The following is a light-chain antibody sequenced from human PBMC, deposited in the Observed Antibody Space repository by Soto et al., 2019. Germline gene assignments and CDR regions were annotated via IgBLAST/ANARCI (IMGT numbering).Light chain of an antibody. V-gene: IGLV1-44*01. CDR1: SSNIGGRT. Sequence: QAVVTQPPSASGTPGQRVTISCSGSSSNIGGRTVNWYQQLPGTAARLLIFNNNQRPSGVPDRFSDSKSGTSASLAITGLQSEDEADYYCAAWDDSLTGHVFGVGTKLTVL. J-gene: IGLJ1*01. CDR3: AAWDDSLTGHV. CDR2: NNN.